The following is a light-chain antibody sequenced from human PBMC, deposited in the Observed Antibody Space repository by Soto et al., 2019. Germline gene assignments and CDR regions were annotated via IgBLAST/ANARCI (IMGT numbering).Light chain of an antibody. V-gene: IGKV3-20*01. CDR3: QQYGSPIT. Sequence: EIVLTQSPGTLSLSPGERATLSCRASQSVSSSYLAWYQQKPGQAPRLLIYGASSRATGIPDRFSGSGSGTDFTLTISRLEPADFAVYYCQQYGSPITFGQGTRLEIK. J-gene: IGKJ5*01. CDR2: GAS. CDR1: QSVSSSY.